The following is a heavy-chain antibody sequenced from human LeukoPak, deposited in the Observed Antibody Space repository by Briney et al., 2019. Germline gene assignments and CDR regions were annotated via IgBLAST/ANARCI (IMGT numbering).Heavy chain of an antibody. V-gene: IGHV1-69*05. Sequence: ASVKVSFKASGGTFSSYAISWVRQAPGQGLEWMGGIIPIFGTANYAQKFQGRVTITTDESTSTAYMELSSLRSEDTAVYYCASYYYDSSGYHTYWGQGTLVTVSS. CDR1: GGTFSSYA. J-gene: IGHJ4*02. D-gene: IGHD3-22*01. CDR3: ASYYYDSSGYHTY. CDR2: IIPIFGTA.